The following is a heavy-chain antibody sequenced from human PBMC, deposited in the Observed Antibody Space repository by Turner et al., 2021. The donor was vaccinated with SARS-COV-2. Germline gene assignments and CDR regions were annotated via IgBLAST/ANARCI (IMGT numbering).Heavy chain of an antibody. D-gene: IGHD4-17*01. J-gene: IGHJ4*02. Sequence: QVQLVESGGGLVKPGGSLRLSCAASGFTFSDYYMSWIRQAPGKGLEWVSYISSSSYYTNYADSVKGRFTISRDNAKNSLYLEMNSLRAEDTAVYYCARDGSTVGGFDYWGQGTLVTVSS. CDR3: ARDGSTVGGFDY. CDR2: ISSSSYYT. CDR1: GFTFSDYY. V-gene: IGHV3-11*06.